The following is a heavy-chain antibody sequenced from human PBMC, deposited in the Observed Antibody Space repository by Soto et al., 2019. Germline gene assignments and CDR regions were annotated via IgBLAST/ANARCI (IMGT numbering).Heavy chain of an antibody. CDR3: AKGGTSSPRGMDV. J-gene: IGHJ6*02. V-gene: IGHV3-23*01. CDR2: ISGSGGST. CDR1: GFTFSSYA. D-gene: IGHD2-2*01. Sequence: GGSLRLSCAASGFTFSSYAMSWVRQAPGRGLEWVSAISGSGGSTYYADSVKGRFTISRDNSKNTLYLQMNSLRAEDTAVYYCAKGGTSSPRGMDVWGQGTTVTVSS.